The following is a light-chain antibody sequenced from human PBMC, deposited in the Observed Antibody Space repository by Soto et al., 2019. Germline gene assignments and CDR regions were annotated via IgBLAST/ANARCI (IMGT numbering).Light chain of an antibody. Sequence: QSALTQPASVSGSPGQSITISCAGTSSDVGGYNHVSWYQQHPGKAPKLMIYEVSNRPSGVSDRFSGSKSGTTASLTISGLQAEDEADYYCCSYRSDISVVFGGGTKLTVL. J-gene: IGLJ2*01. CDR2: EVS. V-gene: IGLV2-14*03. CDR3: CSYRSDISVV. CDR1: SSDVGGYNH.